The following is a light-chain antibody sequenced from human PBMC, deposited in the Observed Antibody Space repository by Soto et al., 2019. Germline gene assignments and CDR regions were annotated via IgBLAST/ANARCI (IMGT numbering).Light chain of an antibody. J-gene: IGKJ2*01. V-gene: IGKV2-24*01. CDR2: MIS. CDR3: MQATQFPRT. Sequence: DILMTQTPLSSPVTLGQPASISCRSSQSLVHSDGSTYLSWLQQRPGQPPRLLIYMISNRFSGVPDRFSGSGAGTDFTLIISRVEAEDVGIYYCMQATQFPRTFGQGTKLEIK. CDR1: QSLVHSDGSTY.